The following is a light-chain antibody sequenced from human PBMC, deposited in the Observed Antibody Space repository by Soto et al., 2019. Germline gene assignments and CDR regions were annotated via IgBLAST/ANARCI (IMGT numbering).Light chain of an antibody. CDR1: QSVSSK. J-gene: IGKJ2*01. V-gene: IGKV3-15*01. Sequence: EIVMTQSPATLSVSPGESATLSCRASQSVSSKLAWHQQKPGQAPRLLIYGGSTRASGIPARFSGSGSGTEFTLTISSLQSEDFVVYYCQQHNNWPYTFGQGTKLEIK. CDR3: QQHNNWPYT. CDR2: GGS.